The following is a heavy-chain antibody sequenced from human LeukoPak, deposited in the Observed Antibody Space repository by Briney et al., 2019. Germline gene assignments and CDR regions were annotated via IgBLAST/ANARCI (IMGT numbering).Heavy chain of an antibody. CDR3: ARVFTSLFDY. CDR2: ISYDGSNK. V-gene: IGHV3-30-3*01. Sequence: GGSLRLSCAASGFTFSSYAMHWVRQAPGKGLEWVAVISYDGSNKYYADSVKGRFTISRDNSKNTLYLQMNSLRAEDTAVYYCARVFTSLFDYWGQGTLVTVSS. J-gene: IGHJ4*02. CDR1: GFTFSSYA.